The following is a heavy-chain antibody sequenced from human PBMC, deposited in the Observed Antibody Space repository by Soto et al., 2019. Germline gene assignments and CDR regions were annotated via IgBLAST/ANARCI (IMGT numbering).Heavy chain of an antibody. CDR3: ARETSEYYYDSSGYSNFDY. CDR1: GFTFSSYG. V-gene: IGHV3-33*01. Sequence: GGSLRLSCAASGFTFSSYGMHWVRQAPGKGLEWVAVIWYDGSNKYYADSVKGRFTISRDNSKNTLYLQMNSLRAEDTAVYYCARETSEYYYDSSGYSNFDYWGQGTLVTVSS. D-gene: IGHD3-22*01. CDR2: IWYDGSNK. J-gene: IGHJ4*02.